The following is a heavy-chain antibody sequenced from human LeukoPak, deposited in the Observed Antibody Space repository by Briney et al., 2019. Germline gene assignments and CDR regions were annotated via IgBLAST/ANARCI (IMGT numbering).Heavy chain of an antibody. CDR1: GFTFSIYE. CDR2: ISSSGYTI. CDR3: ARIGAGSSRDY. V-gene: IGHV3-48*03. Sequence: PGGSLRLSCAASGFTFSIYEMNWVRQAPGKGLEWVSYISSSGYTIYHADSVKGRFTISRDNANNSLYLQMNSLRAEDTAAYYCARIGAGSSRDYWGQGTLVTVSS. D-gene: IGHD6-13*01. J-gene: IGHJ4*02.